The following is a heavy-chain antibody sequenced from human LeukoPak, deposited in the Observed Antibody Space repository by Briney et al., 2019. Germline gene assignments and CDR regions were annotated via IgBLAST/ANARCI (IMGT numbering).Heavy chain of an antibody. V-gene: IGHV3-7*01. CDR1: GFTFSSYW. D-gene: IGHD2-2*02. CDR2: IKQDGSEK. Sequence: PGGSLRLSCAASGFTFSSYWMSWVRQAPGKGLEWVANIKQDGSEKYYVDSVKGRFTISRDNAKNSLYLQMNSLRAEDTAVYYCARRSIVVPAAIRLDAAFDIWGQGTMVTVSS. J-gene: IGHJ3*02. CDR3: ARRSIVVPAAIRLDAAFDI.